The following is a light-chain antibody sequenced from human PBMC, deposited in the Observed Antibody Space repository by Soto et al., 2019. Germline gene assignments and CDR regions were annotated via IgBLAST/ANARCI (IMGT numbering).Light chain of an antibody. J-gene: IGKJ2*01. CDR3: QQYYSSPYT. Sequence: DIQMTQSPSTLSASVGDRVTIACRASQSISSWLAWYQQKPGKAPKLLIYEASNLESGVPSRFSGSGSGTEFTLTISGLQAEDVAVYYCQQYYSSPYTFGQGTKLEIK. V-gene: IGKV1-5*03. CDR1: QSISSW. CDR2: EAS.